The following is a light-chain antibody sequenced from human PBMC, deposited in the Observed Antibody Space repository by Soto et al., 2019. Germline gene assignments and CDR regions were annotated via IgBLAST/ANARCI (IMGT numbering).Light chain of an antibody. Sequence: EIVFTESPGTLSLSPGERATLSCRASQSVPRSYLAWYQQKPGQAPRLLIYGTSSRATGIPDRFSGSGSGTDFTLTISRLEPEDFAVFYCQQYGSSITFGQGARPEI. J-gene: IGKJ5*01. CDR2: GTS. CDR1: QSVPRSY. V-gene: IGKV3-20*01. CDR3: QQYGSSIT.